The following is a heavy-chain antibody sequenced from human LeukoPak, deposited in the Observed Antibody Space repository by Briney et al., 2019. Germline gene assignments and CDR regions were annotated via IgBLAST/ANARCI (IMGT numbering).Heavy chain of an antibody. CDR3: AKDLRLGELSKFDY. CDR2: ISSSSSYT. D-gene: IGHD3-16*02. Sequence: GGTLRLSCAASGFTFSSYSMNWVRQAPGKGLEWVSSISSSSSYTYYADSVKGRFTISRDNAKNSLYLQMNSLRAEDTAVYYCAKDLRLGELSKFDYWGQGTLVTVSS. J-gene: IGHJ4*02. CDR1: GFTFSSYS. V-gene: IGHV3-21*04.